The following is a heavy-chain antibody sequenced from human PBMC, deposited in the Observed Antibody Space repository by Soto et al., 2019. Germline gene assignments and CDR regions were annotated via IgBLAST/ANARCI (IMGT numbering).Heavy chain of an antibody. CDR2: INAGNGNT. CDR1: GYTFTSYA. V-gene: IGHV1-3*01. D-gene: IGHD5-12*01. J-gene: IGHJ4*02. CDR3: ATPIVAFY. Sequence: ASVKVSCKASGYTFTSYAIHWVRQAPGQRLEWMGWINAGNGNTKYSQRFQGRVIITRDTSAGTAYMELRSLRSEDTAVYYCATPIVAFYWGQGTLVTVSS.